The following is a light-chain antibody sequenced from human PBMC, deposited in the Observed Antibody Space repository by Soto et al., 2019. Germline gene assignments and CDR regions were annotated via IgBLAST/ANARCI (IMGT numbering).Light chain of an antibody. CDR1: SSDVVSYNL. Sequence: QPVLTQPASVSGSPGQSITISCTGTSSDVVSYNLVSWYQHHPGKAPKLMIYEGSKRPSGVSNRFSGSKSGNTASLTISGLQSEDEADYYFCSYAGTRLVFGGGTKVTVL. CDR2: EGS. V-gene: IGLV2-23*01. CDR3: CSYAGTRLV. J-gene: IGLJ3*02.